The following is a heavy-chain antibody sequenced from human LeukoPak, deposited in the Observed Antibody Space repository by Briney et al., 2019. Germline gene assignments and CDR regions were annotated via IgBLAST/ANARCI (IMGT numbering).Heavy chain of an antibody. CDR3: ARDRSSGTYYFDY. CDR2: IGGYTGNT. V-gene: IGHV1-18*01. D-gene: IGHD1-14*01. Sequence: ASVKVSCKASGYTFSSYGISWVRQAPGQGLEWMGWIGGYTGNTNYAQKFQGRVTMTTDTSTSTAYMELRSLRSDDTAVYYCARDRSSGTYYFDYWGQGTLVTVSS. J-gene: IGHJ4*02. CDR1: GYTFSSYG.